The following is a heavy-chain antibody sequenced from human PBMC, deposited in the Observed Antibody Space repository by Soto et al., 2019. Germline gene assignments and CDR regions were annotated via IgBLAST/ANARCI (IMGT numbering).Heavy chain of an antibody. CDR3: AREGSVAGTSLIDY. D-gene: IGHD6-19*01. Sequence: QVRLVESGGGVVQPGRSLRLYCAASEFTFSDYGMHWVRQAPGKGLEWVAVIWHDGSEKYYADSVKGRFSISRDNSKNTLYLQMSSLSVDDTAVYYCAREGSVAGTSLIDYWGRGALVTVSS. J-gene: IGHJ4*02. CDR2: IWHDGSEK. CDR1: EFTFSDYG. V-gene: IGHV3-33*01.